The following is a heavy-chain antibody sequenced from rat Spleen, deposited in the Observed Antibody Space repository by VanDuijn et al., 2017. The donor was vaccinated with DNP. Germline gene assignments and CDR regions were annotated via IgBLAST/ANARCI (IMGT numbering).Heavy chain of an antibody. CDR1: GFSLTDYH. V-gene: IGHV2-32*01. CDR2: IWSNGDT. D-gene: IGHD1-3*01. Sequence: QVQLKESGPGLVQPSQTLSLTCTVSGFSLTDYHVHWVRQPPGKGLEWRGVIWSNGDTSYDSVLKSRLTISRDTSKSQVFLRMNSLQTEDTATYYCSRGDYGNWGQGVMVTVSS. CDR3: SRGDYGN. J-gene: IGHJ2*01.